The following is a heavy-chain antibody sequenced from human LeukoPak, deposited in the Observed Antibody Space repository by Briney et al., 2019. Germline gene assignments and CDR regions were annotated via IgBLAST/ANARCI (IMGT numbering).Heavy chain of an antibody. CDR2: ISTYNGNT. CDR1: GYTFTSYG. D-gene: IGHD6-19*01. Sequence: GASVKVSCKASGYTFTSYGISWVRQAPGQGLEWMGWISTYNGNTNYAQKVQDRVTMTTDTSTSTAYMELRSLRSDDTAVYYCARDWSREAVAGPNFDYWGQGTLVTVSS. J-gene: IGHJ4*02. CDR3: ARDWSREAVAGPNFDY. V-gene: IGHV1-18*01.